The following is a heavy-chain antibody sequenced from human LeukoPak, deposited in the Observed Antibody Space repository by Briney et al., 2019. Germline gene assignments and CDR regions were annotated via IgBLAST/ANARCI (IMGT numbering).Heavy chain of an antibody. CDR2: INRGGSEK. J-gene: IGHJ4*02. Sequence: GGSLRLSCVVSGFTLSSRWMMWVRQAPGEGLEWMTNINRGGSEKNYVDSVEGRFTITRDNAENSLYLQMNSLKVEDSAIYYCAKRGYDSSGYPYYFDYWGQGTLVTVSS. CDR1: GFTLSSRW. D-gene: IGHD3-22*01. CDR3: AKRGYDSSGYPYYFDY. V-gene: IGHV3-7*03.